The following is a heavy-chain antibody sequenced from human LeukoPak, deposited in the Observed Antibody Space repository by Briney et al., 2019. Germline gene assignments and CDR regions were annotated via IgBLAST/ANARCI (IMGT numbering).Heavy chain of an antibody. CDR3: ARVDRLLWFGESGSFDY. J-gene: IGHJ4*02. CDR2: ISAYNGNT. D-gene: IGHD3-10*01. V-gene: IGHV1-18*04. Sequence: ASVKVSCKASGYTFTSYGISWVRQAPGQGLEWMGWISAYNGNTNYAQKLQGRVTMTTDTSTSTAYMELRSLRSDDTAVYYCARVDRLLWFGESGSFDYWGQGTLVTVSS. CDR1: GYTFTSYG.